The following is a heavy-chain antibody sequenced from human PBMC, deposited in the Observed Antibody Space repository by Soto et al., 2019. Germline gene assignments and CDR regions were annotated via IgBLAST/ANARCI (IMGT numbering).Heavy chain of an antibody. Sequence: QVQLVESGGGVVQPGRSLRLSCAASGFTFSSYGMHWVRQAPGKGLEWVAVISYDGSNKYYADSVKGRFTISRDNSKNTIYLQMNSLRAKDTAVYYCAKEEATYYYDSSGYTPTPYFDYWGQGTLVTVSS. J-gene: IGHJ4*02. D-gene: IGHD3-22*01. CDR1: GFTFSSYG. CDR3: AKEEATYYYDSSGYTPTPYFDY. V-gene: IGHV3-30*18. CDR2: ISYDGSNK.